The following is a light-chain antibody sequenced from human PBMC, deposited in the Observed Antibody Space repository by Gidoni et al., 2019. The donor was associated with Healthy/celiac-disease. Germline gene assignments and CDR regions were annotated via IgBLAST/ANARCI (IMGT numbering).Light chain of an antibody. CDR3: QQRSNWPPLT. J-gene: IGKJ4*01. CDR1: QSVSSY. CDR2: DAS. V-gene: IGKV3-11*01. Sequence: EIVLTQSPATLSLSPGERDTLSCSASQSVSSYLAWYQQNPGQAPRLLIYDASNRATGIPARFSGSGSGTDFTLTISSLEPEDFAVYYCQQRSNWPPLTFXGXTKVEIK.